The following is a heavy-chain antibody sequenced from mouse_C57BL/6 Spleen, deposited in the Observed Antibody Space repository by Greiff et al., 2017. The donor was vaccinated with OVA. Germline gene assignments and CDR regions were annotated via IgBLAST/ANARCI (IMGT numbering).Heavy chain of an antibody. Sequence: VQLQQSGAELVEPGASVKLSCKASGYTFTEYTIHWVKQRSGQGLEWIGWFYPGSGSIEYNEKFKDKATLTADKSSSTVYMELSRLTADDSAVYFCARHETGLLTGTYFDVWGTGTTVTVSS. CDR3: ARHETGLLTGTYFDV. V-gene: IGHV1-62-2*01. CDR1: GYTFTEYT. D-gene: IGHD4-1*01. J-gene: IGHJ1*03. CDR2: FYPGSGSI.